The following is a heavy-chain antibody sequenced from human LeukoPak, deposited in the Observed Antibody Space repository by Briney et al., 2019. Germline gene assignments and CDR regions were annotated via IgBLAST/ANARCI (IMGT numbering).Heavy chain of an antibody. CDR1: GGSISSYY. CDR2: IYYSGST. CDR3: ASAGGSGDDAFDI. J-gene: IGHJ3*02. D-gene: IGHD3-10*01. V-gene: IGHV4-59*01. Sequence: PSETLSLTCTVSGGSISSYYWSWIRQPPVKGLEWIGYIYYSGSTNYNPSLKSRVTISVDTSKNQFSLKLSSVTAADTAVYYCASAGGSGDDAFDIWGQGTMVTVSS.